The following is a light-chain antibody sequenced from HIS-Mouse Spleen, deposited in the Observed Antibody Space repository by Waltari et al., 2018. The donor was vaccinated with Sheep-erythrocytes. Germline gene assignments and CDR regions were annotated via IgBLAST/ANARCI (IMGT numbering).Light chain of an antibody. CDR1: QSLLHSNGYNY. CDR2: LGS. CDR3: MQALQTPIFT. J-gene: IGKJ3*01. V-gene: IGKV2-28*01. Sequence: IVMTQSPLSLPVTPGEPASISCRLSQSLLHSNGYNYLDWYLQKPGQSPQLLIYLGSNRASGVPDRFSGSGSGTDFTLKISRVEAEDVGVYYCMQALQTPIFTFGPGTKVDIK.